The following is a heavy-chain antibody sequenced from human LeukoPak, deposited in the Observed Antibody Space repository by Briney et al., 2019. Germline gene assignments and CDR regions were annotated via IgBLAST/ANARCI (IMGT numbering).Heavy chain of an antibody. CDR2: IHTSGSA. Sequence: SETLSLTCSVSGGSISSNYWSWIRQPAGKGLEWIGRIHTSGSANYNPSLESRVTMSVDTSKNQFSLKLSSVTAADTAVYYCARVFSGSYDSWGQGTLVTVSS. CDR1: GGSISSNY. V-gene: IGHV4-4*07. CDR3: ARVFSGSYDS. J-gene: IGHJ5*01. D-gene: IGHD3-10*01.